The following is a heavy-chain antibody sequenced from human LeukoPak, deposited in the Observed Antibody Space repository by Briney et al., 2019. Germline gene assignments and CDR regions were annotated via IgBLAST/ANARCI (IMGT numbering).Heavy chain of an antibody. V-gene: IGHV4-61*02. CDR3: ARDRGVTTDYYYYYGMDV. J-gene: IGHJ6*02. D-gene: IGHD4-11*01. CDR2: IYTSGST. Sequence: SETLSLTCTASGGSISSGSYYWSWIRQPAGKGLEWIGRIYTSGSTNYNPSLKSRVTISVDTSKNQFSLKLSSVTAADTAVYYCARDRGVTTDYYYYYGMDVWGQGTTVTVSS. CDR1: GGSISSGSYY.